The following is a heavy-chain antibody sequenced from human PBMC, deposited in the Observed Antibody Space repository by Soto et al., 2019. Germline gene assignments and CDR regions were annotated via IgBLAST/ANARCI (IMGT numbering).Heavy chain of an antibody. CDR1: GFTFSTYA. D-gene: IGHD3-10*01. V-gene: IGHV3-23*01. CDR3: AKALGELWFGDLLPHY. Sequence: EVQLLESGGGLVQPGGSLRLSCAASGFTFSTYAMNWVRQTPGKGLDWVSSISGSGGTTYYADSVKGRFTISRDNSKNTLALQMNSLRAEDTAVYYCAKALGELWFGDLLPHYWGQGTLVTVSS. CDR2: ISGSGGTT. J-gene: IGHJ4*02.